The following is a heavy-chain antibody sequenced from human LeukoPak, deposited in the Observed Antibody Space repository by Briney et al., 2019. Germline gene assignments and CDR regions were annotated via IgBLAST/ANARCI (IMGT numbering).Heavy chain of an antibody. Sequence: PGGSLRLSCAASGFTVSSNYMTWVRQAPGKGLEWVSVMYTLGNTYYADSVRGRFTISRDNSKNTLYLQMNSLRSEDTAVYYCARGVATNYWGQGTLVTVSS. CDR2: MYTLGNT. CDR3: ARGVATNY. D-gene: IGHD5-24*01. CDR1: GFTVSSNY. J-gene: IGHJ4*02. V-gene: IGHV3-53*05.